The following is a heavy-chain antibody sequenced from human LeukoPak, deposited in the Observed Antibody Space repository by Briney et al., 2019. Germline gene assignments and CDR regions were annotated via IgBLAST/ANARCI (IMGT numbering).Heavy chain of an antibody. CDR3: ARDAAYCGGDCYS. CDR2: INPNSGGT. D-gene: IGHD2-21*01. CDR1: GYTFTGYY. Sequence: ASVKVSCKASGYTFTGYYMHWVRQAPGQGLEWMGWINPNSGGTNYAQKFQGRVTMTRDTSISTAYMELSRLRSDDTAAYYCARDAAYCGGDCYSWGQGTLVTVSS. J-gene: IGHJ5*02. V-gene: IGHV1-2*02.